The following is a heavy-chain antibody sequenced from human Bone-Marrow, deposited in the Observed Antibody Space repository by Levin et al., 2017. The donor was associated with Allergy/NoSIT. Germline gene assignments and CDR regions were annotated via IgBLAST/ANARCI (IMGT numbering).Heavy chain of an antibody. CDR3: VRNPHVLAVAGTNYFDY. V-gene: IGHV4-38-2*01. CDR1: GYSIHSGHF. J-gene: IGHJ4*02. CDR2: VYHDGETY. Sequence: SPTLSLPCVVSGYSIHSGHFWGWVRQPPGKGLEWIGSVYHDGETYYYSPSLKDRVTISVDTSKNQFSLKLNFVTAAATAFAYYVRNPHVLAVAGTNYFDYWGQGTLVTVSS. D-gene: IGHD6-19*01.